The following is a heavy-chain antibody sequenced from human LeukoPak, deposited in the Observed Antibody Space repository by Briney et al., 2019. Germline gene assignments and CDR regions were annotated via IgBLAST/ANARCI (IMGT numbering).Heavy chain of an antibody. V-gene: IGHV1-8*01. D-gene: IGHD6-19*01. CDR3: TRGSSGRRDY. CDR1: GYTFTTCD. Sequence: ASVKVSCKASGYTFTTCDINWVRQATGQGLEWMGWMNPNSGNTGYAQSFQGRVTMTRDTSISTVYMELSNLRSEDTAIYYCTRGSSGRRDYWGQGTLVTVSS. CDR2: MNPNSGNT. J-gene: IGHJ4*02.